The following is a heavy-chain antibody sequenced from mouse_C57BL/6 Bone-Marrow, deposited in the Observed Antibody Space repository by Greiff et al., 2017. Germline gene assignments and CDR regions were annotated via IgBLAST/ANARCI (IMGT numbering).Heavy chain of an antibody. CDR3: TLANWDDY. CDR2: FDPENGDT. J-gene: IGHJ2*01. D-gene: IGHD4-1*01. Sequence: VQLKQSGAELVRPGASVKLSCTASGFNIKDDYMHWVKQRPEQGLEWIGWFDPENGDTEYASKFQGKATITADTSSNTAYLQLSSLTSEDTAVYYSTLANWDDYGGQGTTLTVSS. CDR1: GFNIKDDY. V-gene: IGHV14-4*01.